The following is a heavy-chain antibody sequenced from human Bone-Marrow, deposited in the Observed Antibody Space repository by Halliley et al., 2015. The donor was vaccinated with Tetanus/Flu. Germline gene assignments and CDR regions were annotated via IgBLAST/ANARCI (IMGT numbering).Heavy chain of an antibody. Sequence: YISINSTYICNGDSVKGRFTVSRNNAKNSLYLQMNSLRVEDTGVYYCSRDQTSYCGGDCHYFDSWGQGTLVTVSS. D-gene: IGHD2-21*02. CDR2: ISINSTYI. J-gene: IGHJ4*02. CDR3: SRDQTSYCGGDCHYFDS. V-gene: IGHV3-21*05.